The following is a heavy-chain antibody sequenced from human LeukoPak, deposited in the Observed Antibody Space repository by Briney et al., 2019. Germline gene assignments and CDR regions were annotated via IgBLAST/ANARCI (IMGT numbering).Heavy chain of an antibody. CDR2: INPNSGGT. V-gene: IGHV1-2*02. D-gene: IGHD1-1*01. CDR3: ARVYNWNDRYYGMDV. J-gene: IGHJ6*02. Sequence: ASVKVSCQASGYPFTGYYMHWVRQAPGQGLEWMGWINPNSGGTNYAQKFQGRVTMTRDTSISTAYMELSRLRSDDTAVYYCARVYNWNDRYYGMDVWGQGTTVTVSS. CDR1: GYPFTGYY.